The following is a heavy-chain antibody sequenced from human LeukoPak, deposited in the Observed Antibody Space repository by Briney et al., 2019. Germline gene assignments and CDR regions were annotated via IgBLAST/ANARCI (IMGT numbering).Heavy chain of an antibody. Sequence: PGGSLRLSCAASGFTFITYWMHWVRQAPGKGLVWVSSINSDGSTTTYADSVKGRFTISRDNAKNMVYLQMNSLRAEDTAVYYCARAFGSGSQVINYFDLWGQGTLVTVSS. CDR1: GFTFITYW. J-gene: IGHJ4*02. D-gene: IGHD3-10*01. CDR2: INSDGSTT. CDR3: ARAFGSGSQVINYFDL. V-gene: IGHV3-74*01.